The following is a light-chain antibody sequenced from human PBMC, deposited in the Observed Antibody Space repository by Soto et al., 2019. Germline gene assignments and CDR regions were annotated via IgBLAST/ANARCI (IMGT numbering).Light chain of an antibody. J-gene: IGLJ3*02. V-gene: IGLV2-14*01. CDR3: SSYTSTNSWV. Sequence: QSALTQSASVSGSPGQSITISCTGTSSDVGGYNYVSWYQQHPGKAPKLIIYDVSNRPSGVSTRFSGSKSGNTASLTISGLQAEDEADYSCSSYTSTNSWVFGGGTKATVL. CDR2: DVS. CDR1: SSDVGGYNY.